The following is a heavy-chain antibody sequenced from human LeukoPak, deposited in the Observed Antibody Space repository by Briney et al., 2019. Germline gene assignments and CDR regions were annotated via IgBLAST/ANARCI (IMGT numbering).Heavy chain of an antibody. CDR3: EVVVAATPYAFDI. D-gene: IGHD2-15*01. V-gene: IGHV3-30*03. CDR2: LSYDGSNQ. Sequence: LSYDGSNQYYRDSVKGRFTISRDNSKTTLYLQMNSLRAEDTAVYYCEVVVAATPYAFDIWGQGTMVTVSS. J-gene: IGHJ3*02.